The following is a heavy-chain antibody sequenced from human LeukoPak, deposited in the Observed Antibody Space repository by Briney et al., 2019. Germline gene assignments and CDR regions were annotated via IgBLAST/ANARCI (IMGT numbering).Heavy chain of an antibody. CDR3: ASEGSLSAFDI. V-gene: IGHV4-59*01. CDR2: IYYSGST. CDR1: GGSISSYY. D-gene: IGHD1-26*01. Sequence: SETLSLTCTGSGGSISSYYWSWIRQPPGKGLEWIGYIYYSGSTNYNPSLTSRVTISVDTSKNQFSLKLSSVTAADTAVYYCASEGSLSAFDIWGQGTMVTVSS. J-gene: IGHJ3*02.